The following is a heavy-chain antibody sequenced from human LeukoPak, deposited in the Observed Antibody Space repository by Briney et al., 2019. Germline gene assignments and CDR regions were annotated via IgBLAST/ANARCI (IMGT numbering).Heavy chain of an antibody. CDR3: ARDLQVPAANDAFDI. J-gene: IGHJ3*02. CDR1: GGSISSITYY. CDR2: IYYSGTT. Sequence: SETLSLTCTVSGGSISSITYYWGWFRQPPGKGLEGIGSIYYSGTTYYNPSLKSRVTISVDTSKNQFSLRLSSVTAADTAVYYCARDLQVPAANDAFDIWGQGTMVTVSS. V-gene: IGHV4-39*07. D-gene: IGHD2-2*01.